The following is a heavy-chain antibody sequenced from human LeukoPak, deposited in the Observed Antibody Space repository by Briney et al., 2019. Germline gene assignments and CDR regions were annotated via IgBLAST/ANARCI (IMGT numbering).Heavy chain of an antibody. Sequence: SETLSLTCAVSGGSISSSNWWSWVRQSPGKGLEWIGEIYHSGSTNYNPSLKSRATVSVDKSKNQFSLKLSSVTAADTAMYYCATRYSSGWFDQWGQGTLITGSS. CDR2: IYHSGST. V-gene: IGHV4-4*02. CDR3: ATRYSSGWFDQ. CDR1: GGSISSSNW. D-gene: IGHD6-19*01. J-gene: IGHJ5*02.